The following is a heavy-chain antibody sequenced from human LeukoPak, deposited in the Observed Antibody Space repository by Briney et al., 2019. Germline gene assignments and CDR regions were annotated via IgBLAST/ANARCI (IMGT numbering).Heavy chain of an antibody. J-gene: IGHJ4*02. CDR2: IYYSGST. Sequence: PSETLSLTCTVSGGSISSHYWSWIRQPPGKGLEWIGYIYYSGSTNYNPSLKSRVPISVDTSKNQFSLKLSSVTAADTAVYYCARARYDFWSGYYIWDYWGQGTLVTVSS. CDR3: ARARYDFWSGYYIWDY. CDR1: GGSISSHY. D-gene: IGHD3-3*01. V-gene: IGHV4-59*11.